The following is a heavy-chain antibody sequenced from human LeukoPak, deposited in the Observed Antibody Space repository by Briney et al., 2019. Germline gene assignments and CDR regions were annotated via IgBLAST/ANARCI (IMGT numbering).Heavy chain of an antibody. V-gene: IGHV3-48*04. CDR2: ISGTSTTI. CDR1: GFTFSDYS. CDR3: ARGCGLHLSPAPSYYDSRCRYFDA. Sequence: PGGSLRLSCAASGFTFSDYSMEWVRQAPGKGLEWISYISGTSTTIYYADSVRGRFTTSRDNAKNSLYLQMNSLRAEDTAVYYCARGCGLHLSPAPSYYDSRCRYFDAWGQGTLVTVSS. J-gene: IGHJ4*02. D-gene: IGHD3-22*01.